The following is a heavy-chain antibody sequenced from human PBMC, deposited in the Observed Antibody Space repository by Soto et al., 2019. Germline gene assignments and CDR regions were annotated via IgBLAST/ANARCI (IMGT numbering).Heavy chain of an antibody. CDR3: VQTTGWPGCDF. J-gene: IGHJ4*02. D-gene: IGHD6-19*01. CDR2: LYGVDTT. CDR1: GFAVSSKY. Sequence: EVQLVESGGGLIQPGGSLRLSCAASGFAVSSKYMTWVRQAPGKGLEWVSVLYGVDTTYYADSVKGRVTISRDTSKNTWYLQMYSRRAEDRAVYYCVQTTGWPGCDFWGQGTLVTVSS. V-gene: IGHV3-53*01.